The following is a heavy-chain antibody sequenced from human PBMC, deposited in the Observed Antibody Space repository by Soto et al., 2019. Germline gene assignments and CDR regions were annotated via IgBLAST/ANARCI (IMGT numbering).Heavy chain of an antibody. V-gene: IGHV4-31*03. D-gene: IGHD2-15*01. J-gene: IGHJ3*02. Sequence: SETLSLTCTVSGGSISNGGYYWSWIRQHPGKGLEWIGYIYYSGSTYYNPSLKSRVTISVDTSKNQFSLKLSSVTAADTAVYYCARVGVVAAHDAFDIWGQGTMVTVSS. CDR2: IYYSGST. CDR3: ARVGVVAAHDAFDI. CDR1: GGSISNGGYY.